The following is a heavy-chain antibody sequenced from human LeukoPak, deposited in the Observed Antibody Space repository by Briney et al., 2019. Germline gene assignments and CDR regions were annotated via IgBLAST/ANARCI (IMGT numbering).Heavy chain of an antibody. V-gene: IGHV3-23*01. CDR1: GFTFSGFV. CDR3: AKDGDWNYSPGAFDI. Sequence: PGGSLRLSCAASGFTFSGFVISWVRQAPGKGPQWVADISGSGGSTYYADSVKGRFSVSRDNSKNMVYLELNSLRAEDTAVYYCAKDGDWNYSPGAFDIWGQGTMVTVSS. CDR2: ISGSGGST. J-gene: IGHJ3*02. D-gene: IGHD1-7*01.